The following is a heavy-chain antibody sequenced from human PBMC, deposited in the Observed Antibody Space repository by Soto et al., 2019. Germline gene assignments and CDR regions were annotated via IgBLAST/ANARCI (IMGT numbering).Heavy chain of an antibody. J-gene: IGHJ6*02. CDR3: ARDGSGWSGGIYYYYGMDV. CDR2: TYHRSKWYN. Sequence: PSQTLSLTCAISGDSVSSNSAAWNWIRQSPARGLEWLGRTYHRSKWYNDYAVSVKSRITINPDTSKNQFSLQLNSVTPEDTAVYYCARDGSGWSGGIYYYYGMDVWGQGTTVTVSS. CDR1: GDSVSSNSAA. D-gene: IGHD6-19*01. V-gene: IGHV6-1*01.